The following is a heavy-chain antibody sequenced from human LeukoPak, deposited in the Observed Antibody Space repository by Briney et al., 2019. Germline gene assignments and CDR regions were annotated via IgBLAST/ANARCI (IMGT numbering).Heavy chain of an antibody. CDR2: IYHSGST. CDR3: ARVAGYSYAQPFDY. CDR1: VYSFSSGYY. D-gene: IGHD5-18*01. J-gene: IGHJ4*02. Sequence: SSETLSLTCTVSVYSFSSGYYWGWIRQPPGKGLGWIGSIYHSGSTYYNPSLKSQVSISVDTSKNQFSLKLSSVTAADTAVYYCARVAGYSYAQPFDYWGQGTLVTVSS. V-gene: IGHV4-38-2*02.